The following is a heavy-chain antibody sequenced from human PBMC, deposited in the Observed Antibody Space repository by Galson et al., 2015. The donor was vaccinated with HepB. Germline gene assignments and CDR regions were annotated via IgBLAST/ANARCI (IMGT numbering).Heavy chain of an antibody. V-gene: IGHV3-30*18. Sequence: SLRLSCAASGFTFSSYAMHWVRQAPGKGLEWVEFIKDDGNNEYYADSVKGRFTISRDNSKNTLCLQMNSLRAEDTAVYYCTKDGRDCRGGRCDPAGGDYWGQGTLVTVSS. CDR1: GFTFSSYA. CDR3: TKDGRDCRGGRCDPAGGDY. J-gene: IGHJ4*02. CDR2: IKDDGNNE. D-gene: IGHD2-15*01.